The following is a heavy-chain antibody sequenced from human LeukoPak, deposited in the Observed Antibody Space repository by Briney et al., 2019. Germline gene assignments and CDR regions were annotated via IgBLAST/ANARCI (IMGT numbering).Heavy chain of an antibody. CDR2: ISSSISYI. D-gene: IGHD3-9*01. Sequence: GGSLRLSCAASGFTFSSYSMNWVRQAPGKGLEWVSSISSSISYIYYADSVKGRFTISIDNAKNSLYLQMNSLRAEDTAVYYCARASGYYFDYWGQGTLVTVSS. V-gene: IGHV3-21*01. CDR1: GFTFSSYS. J-gene: IGHJ4*02. CDR3: ARASGYYFDY.